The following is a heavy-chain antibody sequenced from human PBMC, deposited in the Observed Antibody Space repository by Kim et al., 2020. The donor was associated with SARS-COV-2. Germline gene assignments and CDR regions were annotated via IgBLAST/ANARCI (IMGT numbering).Heavy chain of an antibody. V-gene: IGHV1-69*04. D-gene: IGHD6-13*01. J-gene: IGHJ4*02. CDR3: ARDPGGLAAGTLDN. Sequence: SVKVSCKTSGGTFSSYTICWVRQAPGQGLEWLWRIVPFVDITNYAQKFQGRITITADKSTNTAYMELSSLTSEDTAVYFCARDPGGLAAGTLDNWGQGALVIVSS. CDR2: IVPFVDIT. CDR1: GGTFSSYT.